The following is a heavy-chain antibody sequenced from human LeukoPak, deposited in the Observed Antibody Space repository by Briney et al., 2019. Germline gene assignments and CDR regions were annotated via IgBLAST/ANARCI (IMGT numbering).Heavy chain of an antibody. CDR2: INPTSGGT. CDR3: ARGEIDWYFDL. CDR1: GYTFTGYY. J-gene: IGHJ2*01. V-gene: IGHV1-2*02. Sequence: ASVKVSCKASGYTFTGYYLHWVRQAPGQGLEWMGWINPTSGGTNYAQKFQDRVTMTRDTSISTAYMELSRLRSDDTAVYYCARGEIDWYFDLWGRGTLVTVSS.